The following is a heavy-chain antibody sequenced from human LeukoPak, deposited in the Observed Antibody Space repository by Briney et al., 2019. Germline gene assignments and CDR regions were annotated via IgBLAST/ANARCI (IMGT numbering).Heavy chain of an antibody. CDR2: ISSSGSTI. V-gene: IGHV3-48*03. D-gene: IGHD5-18*01. CDR1: GFTFSSYE. Sequence: PGGSLRLSCAASGFTFSSYEMNWVRQAPGKGLEWVSYISSSGSTIYYADSVKGRFTISRDNAKNSLYLQMNSLRAEDTAVYYCARERGYSYGYGDYWGQGTLVTVSS. J-gene: IGHJ4*02. CDR3: ARERGYSYGYGDY.